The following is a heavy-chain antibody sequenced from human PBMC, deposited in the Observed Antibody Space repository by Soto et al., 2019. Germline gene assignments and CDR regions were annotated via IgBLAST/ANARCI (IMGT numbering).Heavy chain of an antibody. CDR2: IKQDGSEK. CDR3: ARAPGIRAVRMTTYLSYYYMDV. CDR1: GFTFSSYW. J-gene: IGHJ6*03. D-gene: IGHD4-17*01. V-gene: IGHV3-7*01. Sequence: EVQLVESGGGLVQPGGSLRLSCAASGFTFSSYWMSWVRQAPGKGLEWVANIKQDGSEKYYVEYVKGRFTIFRDNAKNSLFLQMNILRSENTAVYYCARAPGIRAVRMTTYLSYYYMDVWGKGTTVTFSS.